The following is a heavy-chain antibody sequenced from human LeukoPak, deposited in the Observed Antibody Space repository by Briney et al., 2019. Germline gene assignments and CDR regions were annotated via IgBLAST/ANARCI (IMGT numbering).Heavy chain of an antibody. V-gene: IGHV4-4*02. CDR2: IYHNGST. Sequence: SGTLSLTCAVSGVSISTTNWWSWVRQPPGKGLEWIGEIYHNGSTKYNPSLKSRVTISLDKSRSQFSLKLNSVTAADTAVYYCAREARRWQQLVPFDYWGQGTLVTVSS. CDR3: AREARRWQQLVPFDY. CDR1: GVSISTTNW. D-gene: IGHD6-13*01. J-gene: IGHJ4*02.